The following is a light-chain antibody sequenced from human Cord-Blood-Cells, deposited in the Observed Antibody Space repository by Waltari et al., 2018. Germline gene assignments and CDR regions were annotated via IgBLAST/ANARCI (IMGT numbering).Light chain of an antibody. V-gene: IGLV3-21*03. CDR2: DDS. CDR1: NIGSKS. CDR3: QVWDSSSDHYVV. J-gene: IGLJ2*01. Sequence: SYVLTQPPSVSVAPGKTARITRGGNNIGSKSVHWYQQRPGQAPVLVVYDDSDRPSGIPERFSGSNSGNTATLTISRVEAGDEADYYCQVWDSSSDHYVVFGGGTKLTVL.